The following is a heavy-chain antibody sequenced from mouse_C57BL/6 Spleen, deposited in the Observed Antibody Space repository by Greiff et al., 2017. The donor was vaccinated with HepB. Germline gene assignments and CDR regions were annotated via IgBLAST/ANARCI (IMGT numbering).Heavy chain of an antibody. CDR1: GYTFTSYW. V-gene: IGHV1-74*01. CDR2: INPSDSDT. J-gene: IGHJ3*01. Sequence: VQLQQPGAELVKPGASVKVSCKASGYTFTSYWMHWVKQRPGQGLEWIGRINPSDSDTNYNQKFKGKATLTVDKSTSTAYLKLGSLTSEDSAVYYCAGGAAQSTLAYWGQGTLVTVSA. CDR3: AGGAAQSTLAY. D-gene: IGHD3-2*02.